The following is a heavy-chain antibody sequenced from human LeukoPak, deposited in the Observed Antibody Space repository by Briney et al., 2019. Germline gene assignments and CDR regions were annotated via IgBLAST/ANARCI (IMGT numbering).Heavy chain of an antibody. J-gene: IGHJ4*02. Sequence: GGSLRLSCAASGFTFSSYGMHWVRQAPGKGLEWVAVISYDGSNKYYADSVKGRFTISRDNAKNSLYLLMDSLGAEDTAVYYCAREWGGSNFDYWGQGTLVTVSS. V-gene: IGHV3-30*03. CDR3: AREWGGSNFDY. D-gene: IGHD3-10*01. CDR2: ISYDGSNK. CDR1: GFTFSSYG.